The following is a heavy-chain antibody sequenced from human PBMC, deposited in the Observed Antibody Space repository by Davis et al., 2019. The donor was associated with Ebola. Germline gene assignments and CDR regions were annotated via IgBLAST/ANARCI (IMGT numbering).Heavy chain of an antibody. CDR3: ARDGGYDFWIGYYYYYYYGMDV. Sequence: GESLKISCAASGFTFSSYSMNWVRQAPGKGLEWVSSISSSSSYIYYADSVKGRFTISRDNAKNSLYLQMNSLRAEDTAVYYCARDGGYDFWIGYYYYYYYGMDVWGQGTTVTVSS. CDR2: ISSSSSYI. J-gene: IGHJ6*02. D-gene: IGHD3-3*01. V-gene: IGHV3-21*01. CDR1: GFTFSSYS.